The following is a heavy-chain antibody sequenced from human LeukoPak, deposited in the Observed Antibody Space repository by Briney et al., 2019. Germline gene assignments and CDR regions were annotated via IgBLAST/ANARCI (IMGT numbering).Heavy chain of an antibody. CDR1: GFTFSSYA. D-gene: IGHD3-10*01. CDR2: ISYDGSNK. Sequence: GGSLRLSCAASGFTFSSYAMHWVRQAPGKGLEWVAVISYDGSNKYYADSVKGRFTISRDNSKNTLYLQMNSLRAEDTAVYYCAKDLSDYYDYWGQGTLVTVSS. CDR3: AKDLSDYYDY. V-gene: IGHV3-30-3*01. J-gene: IGHJ4*02.